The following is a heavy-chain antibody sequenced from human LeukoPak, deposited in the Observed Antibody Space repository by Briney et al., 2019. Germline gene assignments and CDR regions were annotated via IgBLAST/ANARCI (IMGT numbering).Heavy chain of an antibody. CDR3: AKVGRTYCGGDCYSSFDY. CDR1: GFTFSSYA. CDR2: ISGSGGST. D-gene: IGHD2-21*02. J-gene: IGHJ4*02. Sequence: PGGSLRLSCAASGFTFSSYAMSWVRQAPGKGLEWVSAISGSGGSTYYADSVKGRFTISRDNSKNTLYLQMNSLRAEDTAVYYCAKVGRTYCGGDCYSSFDYWGQGTLVTVSS. V-gene: IGHV3-23*01.